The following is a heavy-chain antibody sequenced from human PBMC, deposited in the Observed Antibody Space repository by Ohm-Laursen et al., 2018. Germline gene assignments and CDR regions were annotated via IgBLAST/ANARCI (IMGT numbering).Heavy chain of an antibody. V-gene: IGHV1-58*01. CDR1: GFTFTSSA. J-gene: IGHJ4*02. CDR3: AAPPPPYCSGGSCVDY. Sequence: SVKVSCKASGFTFTSSAVQWVRQARGQRLEWIGWIVVGSGNTNYAQKFQERVTITRDMSTGTAYMELSSLRSEDTAVYYCAAPPPPYCSGGSCVDYWGQGTLVTVSS. D-gene: IGHD2-15*01. CDR2: IVVGSGNT.